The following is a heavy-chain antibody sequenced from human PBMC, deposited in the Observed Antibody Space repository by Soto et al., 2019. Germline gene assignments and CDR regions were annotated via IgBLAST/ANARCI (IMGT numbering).Heavy chain of an antibody. CDR3: ARGLDQPPVGLYFDT. CDR1: GGTFNSYL. CDR2: IIPAFGTA. Sequence: QVQLVQSGAEVKNPGSSVKVSCQTSGGTFNSYLIDWVRQAPGQGLEWMGGIIPAFGTAKYAQKFQGRVTITADKSTTTAYMELRPLTSDDTAVYYCARGLDQPPVGLYFDTWGQGTLVTVSS. D-gene: IGHD2-2*01. V-gene: IGHV1-69*06. J-gene: IGHJ4*02.